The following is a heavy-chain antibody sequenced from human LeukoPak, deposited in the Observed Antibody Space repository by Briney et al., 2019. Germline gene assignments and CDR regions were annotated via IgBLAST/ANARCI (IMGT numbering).Heavy chain of an antibody. CDR3: ARAANPCSGGSCYYYYGMDV. J-gene: IGHJ6*04. D-gene: IGHD2-15*01. CDR1: GGTFSSYA. V-gene: IGHV1-69*06. CDR2: IIPIFGTA. Sequence: SVKVSCKASGGTFSSYAISWVRQAPGQGLEWMGGIIPIFGTANYAQKFQGRATITADKSTSTAYMELSSLRSEDTAVYYCARAANPCSGGSCYYYYGMDVWGKGTTVTVSS.